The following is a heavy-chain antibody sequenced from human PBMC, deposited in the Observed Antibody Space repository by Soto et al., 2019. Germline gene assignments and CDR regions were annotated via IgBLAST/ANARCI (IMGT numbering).Heavy chain of an antibody. V-gene: IGHV4-61*01. CDR2: IYYSGST. Sequence: SETLSLTCTVSGGSVSSGSYYWSWIRQPPGKGLEWIGYIYYSGSTNYNPSLKSRVTISVDTSKNQFSLKLSSVTAADTAVYYCARSSTMIVVVITAGAFDIWGQGTVVTVSS. D-gene: IGHD3-22*01. CDR3: ARSSTMIVVVITAGAFDI. CDR1: GGSVSSGSYY. J-gene: IGHJ3*02.